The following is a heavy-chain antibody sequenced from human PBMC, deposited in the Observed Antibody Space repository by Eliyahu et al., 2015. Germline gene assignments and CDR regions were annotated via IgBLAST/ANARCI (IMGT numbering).Heavy chain of an antibody. CDR1: GRSFSGYY. CDR3: ARRGVNIADRAFDY. Sequence: QVQLQQWGAGLLKPSETLSLTCAVYGRSFSGYYWSWIRQSPGKGLEWIGQISHSGSTNYNPSLKSRVTISLDTSKNQFSLNLRSVTAADTAVYYCARRGVNIADRAFDYWGQGTLVTVSS. CDR2: ISHSGST. V-gene: IGHV4-34*01. D-gene: IGHD2-15*01. J-gene: IGHJ4*02.